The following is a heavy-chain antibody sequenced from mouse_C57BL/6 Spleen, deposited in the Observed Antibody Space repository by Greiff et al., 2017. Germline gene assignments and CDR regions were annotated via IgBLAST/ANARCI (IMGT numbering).Heavy chain of an antibody. D-gene: IGHD1-1*01. CDR3: ASTTVVAHFDY. V-gene: IGHV1-54*01. CDR1: GYAFTNYL. Sequence: QVQLQQSGAELVRPGTSVKVSCKASGYAFTNYLIEWVKQRPGQGLEWIGVINPGSGGTNYNEKFKGKATLTADKSSSTAYMQLSSLTSEDSAVYFCASTTVVAHFDYGGQGTTLTVSS. CDR2: INPGSGGT. J-gene: IGHJ2*01.